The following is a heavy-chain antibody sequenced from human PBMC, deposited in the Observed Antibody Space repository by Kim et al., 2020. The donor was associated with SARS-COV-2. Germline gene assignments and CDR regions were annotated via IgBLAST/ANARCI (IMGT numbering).Heavy chain of an antibody. V-gene: IGHV1-69*13. CDR3: ARDRGVYQLLPKGHYYYGMDV. CDR2: IIPIFGTA. CDR1: GGTFSSYA. J-gene: IGHJ6*02. Sequence: SVKVSCKASGGTFSSYAISWVRQAPGQGLEWMGGIIPIFGTANYAQKFQGRVTITADESTSTAYMERSSLRSEDTAVYYCARDRGVYQLLPKGHYYYGMDVWGQGTTVTVSS. D-gene: IGHD2-2*01.